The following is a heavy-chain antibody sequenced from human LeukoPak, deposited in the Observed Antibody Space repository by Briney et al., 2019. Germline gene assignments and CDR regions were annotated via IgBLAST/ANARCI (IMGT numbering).Heavy chain of an antibody. D-gene: IGHD4-11*01. V-gene: IGHV4-34*01. CDR1: GGSFSCYY. Sequence: PSETLSLTCAVYGGSFSCYYWSWLRQPPGRGLEWVGEINHSGSTNYNPSLKSRVTISVDTSKNQFALKLSSVTAADTTVYYCARELGDYSLFYYYYYMDVWGKGTTVTVSS. J-gene: IGHJ6*03. CDR2: INHSGST. CDR3: ARELGDYSLFYYYYYMDV.